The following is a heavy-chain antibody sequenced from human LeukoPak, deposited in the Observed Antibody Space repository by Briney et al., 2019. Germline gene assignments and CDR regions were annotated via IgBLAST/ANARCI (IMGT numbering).Heavy chain of an antibody. Sequence: PGGSLRLSCAASGFTFSDYYMSWIRQAPGKGLEWVSYISSSGSTIYYADSVKGRFTISRDNAKNSLYLQMNSLRAEDTAVYYCTRGYWFRPIYYYYMDVWGKGTTVTVSS. J-gene: IGHJ6*03. CDR1: GFTFSDYY. CDR3: TRGYWFRPIYYYYMDV. CDR2: ISSSGSTI. D-gene: IGHD2-15*01. V-gene: IGHV3-11*01.